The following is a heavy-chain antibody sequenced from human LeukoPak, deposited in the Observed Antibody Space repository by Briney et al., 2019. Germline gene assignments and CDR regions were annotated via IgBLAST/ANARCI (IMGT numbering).Heavy chain of an antibody. V-gene: IGHV3-66*01. CDR3: ARDEGDGYKFDY. Sequence: GGSLRLSCAASGFTVSSNYMSWVRQAPGKGLEWVSIIYRAGQTNFPHSVEGRFTISRDTSKNPVYLQMSSLSAEDTAIYYCARDEGDGYKFDYWGQGTLVTVSS. CDR2: IYRAGQT. CDR1: GFTVSSNY. D-gene: IGHD5-24*01. J-gene: IGHJ4*02.